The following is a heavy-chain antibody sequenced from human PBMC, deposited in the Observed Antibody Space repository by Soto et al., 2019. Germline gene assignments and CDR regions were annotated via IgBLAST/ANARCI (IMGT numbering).Heavy chain of an antibody. CDR3: ARQIYDSDTGPNFQYYFDS. D-gene: IGHD3-22*01. J-gene: IGHJ4*02. CDR1: GYSFAGYW. CDR2: IDPSDSQT. Sequence: PGESLKISCRGSGYSFAGYWITWVRQKPGKGLEWMGRIDPSDSQTYYSPSFRGHVTISATKSITTVFLQWSSLRASDTAMYYCARQIYDSDTGPNFQYYFDSWGQGTPVTVSS. V-gene: IGHV5-10-1*01.